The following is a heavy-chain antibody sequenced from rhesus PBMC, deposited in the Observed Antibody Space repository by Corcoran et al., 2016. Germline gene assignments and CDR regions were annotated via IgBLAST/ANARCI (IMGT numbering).Heavy chain of an antibody. CDR1: GYSISSGYY. J-gene: IGHJ2*01. V-gene: IGHV4S14*01. CDR3: ARVGSSWSEWDTVGTEWYFDL. Sequence: QVQLQESGPGLVKPSETLSLTCAVSGYSISSGYYWGWIRQPPGKGLEWIGSIDGSGGSNYLNPSLNGRVTLSVDKSRTHLSVKRSSVTAADTAVYYCARVGSSWSEWDTVGTEWYFDLWGPGTPITISS. D-gene: IGHD5-42*01. CDR2: IDGSGGSN.